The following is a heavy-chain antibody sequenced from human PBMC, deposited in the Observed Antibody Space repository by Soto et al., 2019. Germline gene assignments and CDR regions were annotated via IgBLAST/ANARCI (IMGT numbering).Heavy chain of an antibody. CDR1: GFTFSSYG. D-gene: IGHD6-19*01. V-gene: IGHV3-30*18. Sequence: GGSLRLSCAASGFTFSSYGMHWVRQAPGKGLEWVAVISYDGSNKYYADSVKGRFTISRDNSKNTLYLQMNSLRAEDTAVYYCAKGSSGWNFDYWGQGTLVTVPQ. CDR3: AKGSSGWNFDY. CDR2: ISYDGSNK. J-gene: IGHJ4*02.